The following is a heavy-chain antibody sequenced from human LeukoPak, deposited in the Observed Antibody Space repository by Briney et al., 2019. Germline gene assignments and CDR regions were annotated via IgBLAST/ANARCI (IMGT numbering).Heavy chain of an antibody. V-gene: IGHV4-30-2*01. J-gene: IGHJ4*02. CDR2: IYHSGST. D-gene: IGHD6-13*01. Sequence: SETLSLTCAVSGGSISSGGYSWSWIRQPPGKGLEWIGYIYHSGSTNYNPSLKSRVTISVDTSKNQFSLKLSSVTAADTAVYYCARRLSWYYFDYWGQGTLVTVSS. CDR3: ARRLSWYYFDY. CDR1: GGSISSGGYS.